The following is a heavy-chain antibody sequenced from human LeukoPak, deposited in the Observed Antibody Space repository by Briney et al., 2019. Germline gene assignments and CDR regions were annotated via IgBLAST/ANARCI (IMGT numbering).Heavy chain of an antibody. Sequence: ASVKVSCKASGYTFTGYYMHWVRQAPGQGLEWMGWINPNSGGTNSAQKFQGRVTMTRDTSISTAYMELSRLRSDDTAVYYCARAPRGFCSGGSCFDFWGQGTLVTVSS. J-gene: IGHJ4*02. CDR1: GYTFTGYY. V-gene: IGHV1-2*02. D-gene: IGHD2-15*01. CDR2: INPNSGGT. CDR3: ARAPRGFCSGGSCFDF.